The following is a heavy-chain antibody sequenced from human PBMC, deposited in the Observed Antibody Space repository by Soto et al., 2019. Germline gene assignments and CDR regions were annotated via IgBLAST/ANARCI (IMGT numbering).Heavy chain of an antibody. V-gene: IGHV4-59*08. CDR2: IYYSGST. D-gene: IGHD3-3*01. J-gene: IGHJ4*02. Sequence: PSATLSLTCTVSGGSISRYYWSWIRQPPGKGLEWIGYIYYSGSTNYNPSLKSRVTISVDTSKNQFSLKLSSVTAADTAVYYCASHTIFGVVPVWGQGTLVTVTS. CDR1: GGSISRYY. CDR3: ASHTIFGVVPV.